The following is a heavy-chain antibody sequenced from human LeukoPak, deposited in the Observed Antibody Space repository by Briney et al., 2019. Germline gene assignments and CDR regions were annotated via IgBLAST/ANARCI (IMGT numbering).Heavy chain of an antibody. CDR1: GFTFSSYA. CDR2: MSGSGSST. D-gene: IGHD3-10*02. Sequence: GGSLRLFCAASGFTFSSYAMSWVRQAPGKGLEWVSAMSGSGSSTYYADSVKGRFTISRDNSKNTLYLQMNSLRVEDTAVYYCAKGRRDFVRDAFDIWGQGTMVTVSS. CDR3: AKGRRDFVRDAFDI. J-gene: IGHJ3*02. V-gene: IGHV3-23*01.